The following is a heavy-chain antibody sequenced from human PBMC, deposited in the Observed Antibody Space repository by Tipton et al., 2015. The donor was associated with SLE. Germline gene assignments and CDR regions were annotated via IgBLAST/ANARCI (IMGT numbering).Heavy chain of an antibody. CDR3: ARDGADFGVVTTFDY. J-gene: IGHJ4*02. V-gene: IGHV3-21*01. D-gene: IGHD3-3*01. Sequence: GSLRLSCAASGFTFSSYSMNWVRQAPGKGLEWVSSISSSSSYIYYADSVKGRFTISRDNAKNSLYLQMNSLRAEDTAVYYCARDGADFGVVTTFDYWGQGTLVTVSS. CDR2: ISSSSSYI. CDR1: GFTFSSYS.